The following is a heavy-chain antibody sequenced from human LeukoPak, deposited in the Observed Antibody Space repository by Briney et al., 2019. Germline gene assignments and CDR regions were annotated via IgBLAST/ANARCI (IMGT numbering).Heavy chain of an antibody. D-gene: IGHD6-13*01. CDR2: INTDGSST. J-gene: IGHJ4*02. V-gene: IGHV3-74*01. Sequence: GGSLRLSCAASGFTFRSYSMNWVRQAPGKGLVWVSHINTDGSSTNYADSVKGRFTISRDNAKNTLYLQMNSLRAEDTAVYYCARGVVAAAWDYWGQGTLVTVSS. CDR1: GFTFRSYS. CDR3: ARGVVAAAWDY.